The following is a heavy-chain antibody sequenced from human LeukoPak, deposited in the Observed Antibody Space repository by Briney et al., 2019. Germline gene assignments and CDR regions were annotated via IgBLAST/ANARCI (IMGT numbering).Heavy chain of an antibody. D-gene: IGHD3-3*01. V-gene: IGHV1-8*01. CDR3: ARHQTTYYDFWSGFRDAFDI. CDR1: GYTFTSYD. Sequence: ASVKVSCKASGYTFTSYDINWVRQAPGQGLEWMGWMNPNSGNTGYAQKFQGRVTMTRNTSISTAYMELSSLRSEDTAVYYCARHQTTYYDFWSGFRDAFDIWGQGTMVTVSS. J-gene: IGHJ3*02. CDR2: MNPNSGNT.